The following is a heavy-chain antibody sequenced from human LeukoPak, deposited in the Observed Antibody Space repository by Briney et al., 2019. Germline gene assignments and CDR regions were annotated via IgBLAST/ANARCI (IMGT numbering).Heavy chain of an antibody. V-gene: IGHV3-23*01. J-gene: IGHJ4*02. D-gene: IGHD6-13*01. CDR2: ISGSGGST. Sequence: GGSLRLSCAASGFTFSSYGMSWVRQAPGKGLEWVSAISGSGGSTYYADSVKGRFTISRDNSKNTLYLQMNSLRAEDTAVYYCVKVSIAAAGNYFHYWGQGTLVTVSS. CDR1: GFTFSSYG. CDR3: VKVSIAAAGNYFHY.